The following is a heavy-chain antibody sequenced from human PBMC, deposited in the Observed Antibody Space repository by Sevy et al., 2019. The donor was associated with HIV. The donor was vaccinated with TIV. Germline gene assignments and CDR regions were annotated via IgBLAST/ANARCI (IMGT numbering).Heavy chain of an antibody. CDR1: GYSFTNYA. V-gene: IGHV1-3*01. J-gene: IGHJ4*02. CDR2: IKADNGNI. Sequence: ASAKVSCKASGYSFTNYAIHWVRQAPGQGLEWMGWIKADNGNIKYSQRFQGRLTITRDTSATTAYMELSSLRSEDTALYFCARGKGGIFGVVVGQFDSWGQGTLVTVSS. D-gene: IGHD3-3*01. CDR3: ARGKGGIFGVVVGQFDS.